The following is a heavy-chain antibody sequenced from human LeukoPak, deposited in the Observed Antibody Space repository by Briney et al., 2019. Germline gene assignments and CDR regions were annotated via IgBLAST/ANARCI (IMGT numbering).Heavy chain of an antibody. CDR1: GFTFSSYA. Sequence: GGSLRLSCAASGFTFSSYAMHWVRQAPGKGLEWVAVISYDGGNKYYADSVKGRFTISRDNSKNTLYLQMSSLRAEDTAVYYCARGWWLQLSLGLDYWGQGTLVTVSS. CDR2: ISYDGGNK. D-gene: IGHD5-24*01. CDR3: ARGWWLQLSLGLDY. J-gene: IGHJ4*02. V-gene: IGHV3-30-3*01.